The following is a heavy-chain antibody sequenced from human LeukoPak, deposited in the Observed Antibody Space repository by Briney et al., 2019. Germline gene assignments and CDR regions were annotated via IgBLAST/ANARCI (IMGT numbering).Heavy chain of an antibody. CDR1: GFTFSSYA. D-gene: IGHD3-10*01. CDR3: AKDESPYYYGSGSGSSIDY. V-gene: IGHV3-30-3*01. J-gene: IGHJ4*02. CDR2: ISYDGSNK. Sequence: GRSLRLSCAASGFTFSSYAMHWVRQAPGKGLEWVAVISYDGSNKYYADSVKGRFTISRDNSKNTLYLQMNSLRAEDTAVYYCAKDESPYYYGSGSGSSIDYWGQGTLVTVSS.